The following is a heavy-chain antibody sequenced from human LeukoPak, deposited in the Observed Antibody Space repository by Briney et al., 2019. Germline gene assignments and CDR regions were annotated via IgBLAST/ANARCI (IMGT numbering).Heavy chain of an antibody. CDR2: IYYSGST. D-gene: IGHD5-18*01. Sequence: PSETLSLTCTVSGGSISSYYWSWIRQPPGKGLEWIGYIYYSGSTNYNPSLKSRVTISVDTSKNQFSLKLSSVTAVDTAVYYCAREGGGYSYGYDYWGQGTLVTVSS. CDR3: AREGGGYSYGYDY. CDR1: GGSISSYY. V-gene: IGHV4-59*01. J-gene: IGHJ4*02.